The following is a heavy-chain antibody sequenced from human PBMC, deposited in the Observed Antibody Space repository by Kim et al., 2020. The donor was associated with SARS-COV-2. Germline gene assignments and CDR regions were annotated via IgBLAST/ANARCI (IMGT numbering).Heavy chain of an antibody. CDR2: INPNSGGT. Sequence: ASVKVSCKASGYTFTGYYMHWVRQAPGQGLEWMGRINPNSGGTNYAQKFQGRVTMTRDTSISTAYMELSRLRSDDTAVYYCARDDQYCSSTSCYLRDYYGMDVWGQGTTVTVSS. J-gene: IGHJ6*02. CDR1: GYTFTGYY. V-gene: IGHV1-2*06. D-gene: IGHD2-2*01. CDR3: ARDDQYCSSTSCYLRDYYGMDV.